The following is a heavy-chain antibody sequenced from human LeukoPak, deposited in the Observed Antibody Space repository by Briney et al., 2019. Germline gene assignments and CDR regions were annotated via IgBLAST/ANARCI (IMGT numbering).Heavy chain of an antibody. J-gene: IGHJ3*02. CDR1: GFTFSNYG. CDR3: ARVSRGRAFDI. Sequence: GGSLRLSCAASGFTFSNYGMHRVRQAPGKGLEWVAVISYDGSNKYYADSVKGRFTISRDNAKNSLYLQMNSLRAEDTAVYYCARVSRGRAFDIWGQGTMVTVSS. CDR2: ISYDGSNK. D-gene: IGHD3-10*01. V-gene: IGHV3-30*03.